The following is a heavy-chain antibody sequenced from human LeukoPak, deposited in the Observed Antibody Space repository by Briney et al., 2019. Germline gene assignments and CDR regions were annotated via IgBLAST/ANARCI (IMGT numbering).Heavy chain of an antibody. Sequence: SETLSLTCTVSGGAISIGSYYWGWIRQPPGKGLEWIGTIYYSGATYYNPSLKSRVTISVDTSKNQFSLKVSSVIAADTALYYCATHIWQSPARPWFDPWGQGTLVTVSS. V-gene: IGHV4-39*01. D-gene: IGHD2-21*01. CDR3: ATHIWQSPARPWFDP. CDR1: GGAISIGSYY. CDR2: IYYSGAT. J-gene: IGHJ5*02.